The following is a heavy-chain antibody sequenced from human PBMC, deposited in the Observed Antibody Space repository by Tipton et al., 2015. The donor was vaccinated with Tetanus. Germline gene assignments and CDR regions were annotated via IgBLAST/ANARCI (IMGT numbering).Heavy chain of an antibody. CDR3: VTVNFPNYYHYGMDV. CDR1: GFTFSDYG. J-gene: IGHJ6*02. V-gene: IGHV4-34*08. CDR2: INHSGNT. D-gene: IGHD1-1*01. Sequence: LRLSCAASGFTFSDYGMSWVRQAPGKGLEWIGEINHSGNTNHNPSLKSRVTLSVDTSKNQFSLKLNSVTAADTAMYYCVTVNFPNYYHYGMDVWGQGTTVTVSS.